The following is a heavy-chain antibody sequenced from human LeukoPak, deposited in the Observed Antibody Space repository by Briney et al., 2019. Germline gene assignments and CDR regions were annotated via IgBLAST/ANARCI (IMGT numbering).Heavy chain of an antibody. CDR1: GFMFSNYY. Sequence: GGSLRLSCVGSGFMFSNYYMYWVRQAPGKGLVWVSRIKNAGIDTIFADSVKGRFTVSRDNAKNTVYLQMSSLRAEDTAVYYCARGGYGHNMDVWGEGTTVTVSS. J-gene: IGHJ6*03. CDR2: IKNAGIDT. V-gene: IGHV3-74*01. D-gene: IGHD3-10*01. CDR3: ARGGYGHNMDV.